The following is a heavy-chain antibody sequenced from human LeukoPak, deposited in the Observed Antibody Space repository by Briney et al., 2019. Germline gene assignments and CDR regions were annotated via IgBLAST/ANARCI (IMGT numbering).Heavy chain of an antibody. J-gene: IGHJ5*02. CDR1: GDSISRSSYC. Sequence: KPSETLSLTCTVSGDSISRSSYCWGWIRQPPGKGLEWIGSICYSGSTFYNPFLKSRVTLSVDTSKNQFSLKLSSVTAADTAVYYCARSYNYIPEDWFDPWGQGTLVTVSS. V-gene: IGHV4-39*01. D-gene: IGHD5-24*01. CDR3: ARSYNYIPEDWFDP. CDR2: ICYSGST.